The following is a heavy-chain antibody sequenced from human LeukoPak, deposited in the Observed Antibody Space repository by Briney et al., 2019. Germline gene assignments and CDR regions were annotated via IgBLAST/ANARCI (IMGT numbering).Heavy chain of an antibody. Sequence: SVKVSCKASGGTFSSYAISWVRQAPGQGLEWRGGIIPIFGTANYAQKFQGRVTITADESTSTAYMELSSLRSEDTAVYYCARAYCGGDCYTCRNWFDPWGQGTLVTVSS. J-gene: IGHJ5*02. D-gene: IGHD2-21*01. CDR2: IIPIFGTA. V-gene: IGHV1-69*13. CDR3: ARAYCGGDCYTCRNWFDP. CDR1: GGTFSSYA.